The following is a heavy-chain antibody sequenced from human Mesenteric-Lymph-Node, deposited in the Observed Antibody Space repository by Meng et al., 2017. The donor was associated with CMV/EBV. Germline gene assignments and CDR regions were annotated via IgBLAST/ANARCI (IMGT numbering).Heavy chain of an antibody. Sequence: SETLSLTCTVSGGSISSGGSYWSWVRQHPGKGLEWIGNIYFSGDSYYNPSLGSRVTISVDTSNNQFSLKLSSVTAADTAVYYCARADCSSTSCSFDYWGQGTLVTVSS. V-gene: IGHV4-31*03. CDR2: IYFSGDS. CDR3: ARADCSSTSCSFDY. CDR1: GGSISSGGSY. D-gene: IGHD2-2*01. J-gene: IGHJ4*02.